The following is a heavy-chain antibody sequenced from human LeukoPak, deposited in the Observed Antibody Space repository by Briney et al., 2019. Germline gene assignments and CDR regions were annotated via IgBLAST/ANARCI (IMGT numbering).Heavy chain of an antibody. CDR1: GDSVSSYY. Sequence: SETLSLTCTVSGDSVSSYYWSWIRQPPGKGLEWTGFTHYAVITNYNPSLKSRVTMSVDTSKNQISLKLSSVTAADTAVYYCARGLYYDFLFDPWGQGTLVTVSS. CDR3: ARGLYYDFLFDP. V-gene: IGHV4-59*02. CDR2: THYAVIT. J-gene: IGHJ5*02. D-gene: IGHD3-3*01.